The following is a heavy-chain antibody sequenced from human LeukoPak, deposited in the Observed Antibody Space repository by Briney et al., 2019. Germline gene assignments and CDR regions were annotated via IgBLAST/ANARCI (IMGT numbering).Heavy chain of an antibody. J-gene: IGHJ2*01. CDR2: IYYSGST. V-gene: IGHV4-59*08. D-gene: IGHD6-25*01. CDR1: GVSISSYY. CDR3: ARQGGGFWYFDL. Sequence: SETLSLTCTVSGVSISSYYWSWIRQPPGKGLEWIGHIYYSGSTNYNPSLKSRVTISVDTSKNQSSLKLSSMTAADTAVYYCARQGGGFWYFDLWGRGTLVTVSS.